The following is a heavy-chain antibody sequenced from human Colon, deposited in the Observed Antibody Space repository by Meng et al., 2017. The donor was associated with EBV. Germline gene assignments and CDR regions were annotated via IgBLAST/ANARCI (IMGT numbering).Heavy chain of an antibody. CDR3: ASSDCSGGTCYLDC. CDR2: IIHVGST. D-gene: IGHD2-15*01. J-gene: IGHJ4*02. CDR1: GGSFSDSY. Sequence: QEELQQWGECVLKPSGTLSLPCAAYGGSFSDSYWTWIRQHPGKGLEGIVEIIHVGSTTYNPSLKSRGTISVDTSKNQFSLKLSSVTAADAAVYYCASSDCSGGTCYLDCWGQGTLVTVSS. V-gene: IGHV4-34*12.